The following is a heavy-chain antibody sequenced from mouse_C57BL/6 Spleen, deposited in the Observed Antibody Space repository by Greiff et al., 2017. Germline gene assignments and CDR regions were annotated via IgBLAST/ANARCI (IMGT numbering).Heavy chain of an antibody. CDR2: IWSGGST. V-gene: IGHV2-2*01. CDR1: GFSLTSYG. Sequence: QVHVKQSGPGLVQPSQSLSITCTVSGFSLTSYGVHWVRQSPGKGLEWLGVIWSGGSTDYNAAFISRLGISKGNSKSQVFFKMNSLQADDTTIYYCASDITTVVATERYFDVWGTGTTVTVSS. J-gene: IGHJ1*03. D-gene: IGHD1-1*01. CDR3: ASDITTVVATERYFDV.